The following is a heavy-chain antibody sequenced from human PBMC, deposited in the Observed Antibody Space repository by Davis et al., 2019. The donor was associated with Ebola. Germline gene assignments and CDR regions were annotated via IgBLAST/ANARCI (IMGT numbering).Heavy chain of an antibody. V-gene: IGHV3-21*01. CDR2: ISSSSSYI. CDR1: GVTFSNYA. J-gene: IGHJ2*01. Sequence: PGGSLRLSCAASGVTFSNYAMSWVRQAPGKGLEWVSSISSSSSYIYYADSVKGRFTISRDNAKNSLYLQMNSLRAEDTAVYYCARAAGVWYFDLWGRGTLVTVSS. D-gene: IGHD7-27*01. CDR3: ARAAGVWYFDL.